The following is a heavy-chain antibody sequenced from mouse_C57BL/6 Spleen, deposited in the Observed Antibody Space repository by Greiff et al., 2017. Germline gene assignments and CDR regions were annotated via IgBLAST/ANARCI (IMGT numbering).Heavy chain of an antibody. CDR1: GYTFTSYW. Sequence: VQLQQPGAELVRPGSSVKLSCKASGYTFTSYWMHWVKQRPIQGLEWIGNIDPSDSETHYNQKFKDKATLTVDKSSSTAYMQLSSLTSEDSAVYYCARRGSSTDWYFDVRGTGTTVTVSS. V-gene: IGHV1-52*01. CDR3: ARRGSSTDWYFDV. CDR2: IDPSDSET. D-gene: IGHD1-1*01. J-gene: IGHJ1*03.